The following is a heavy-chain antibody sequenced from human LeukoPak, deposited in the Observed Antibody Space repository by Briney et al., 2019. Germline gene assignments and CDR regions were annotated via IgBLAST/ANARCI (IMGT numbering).Heavy chain of an antibody. CDR3: ASLWFGESNDY. V-gene: IGHV3-30*02. CDR2: IRYDGSNK. J-gene: IGHJ4*02. D-gene: IGHD3-10*01. CDR1: GFTFSAYG. Sequence: GGSLRLSYAASGFTFSAYGMHWVRQAPGTGLEWVAFIRYDGSNKYYADSVKGRFTISRDNSKNTLYLQMNSLRAEDTAVYYCASLWFGESNDYWAREPWSPSPQ.